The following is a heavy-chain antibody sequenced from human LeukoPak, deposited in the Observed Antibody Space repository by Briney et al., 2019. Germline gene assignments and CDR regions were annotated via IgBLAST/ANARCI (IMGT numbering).Heavy chain of an antibody. CDR1: GFTFSSYA. CDR3: AKDEGYYGSGSYPDY. Sequence: GRSLRLSCAASGFTFSSYAMSWVRQAPGKGLEWVSAISGSGGSTYYADSVKGRFTISRDNSKNTLYLQMNSLRAEDTAVYYCAKDEGYYGSGSYPDYWGQGTLVTVSS. V-gene: IGHV3-23*01. CDR2: ISGSGGST. J-gene: IGHJ4*02. D-gene: IGHD3-10*01.